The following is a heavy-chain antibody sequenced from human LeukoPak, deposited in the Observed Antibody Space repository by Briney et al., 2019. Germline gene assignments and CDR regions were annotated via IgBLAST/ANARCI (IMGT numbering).Heavy chain of an antibody. CDR1: GYTFTSYG. V-gene: IGHV1-18*04. D-gene: IGHD3-10*01. J-gene: IGHJ4*02. CDR3: ARLYYYGSGEVDY. Sequence: GASLKVSSTASGYTFTSYGISWVRQAPGQGLQWMGWISAYNGNTNYAQKLQGRVTMTTDTSTSTAYMELRSLRSDDTAVYYCARLYYYGSGEVDYWGQGTLVTVSS. CDR2: ISAYNGNT.